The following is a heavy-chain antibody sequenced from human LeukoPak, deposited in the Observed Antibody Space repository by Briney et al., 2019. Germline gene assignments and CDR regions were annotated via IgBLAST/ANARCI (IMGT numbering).Heavy chain of an antibody. Sequence: GGSLRLSCAASGFTFRTSGMNWVRQAPGKGLEWVSYISSSGTTISYAQSVKGRFTITRDNAQNSLTLHMNTLRADDTAVYYCAKDRYSGYEIDYWGQGTLVTVSS. V-gene: IGHV3-48*01. CDR1: GFTFRTSG. CDR2: ISSSGTTI. CDR3: AKDRYSGYEIDY. J-gene: IGHJ4*02. D-gene: IGHD5-12*01.